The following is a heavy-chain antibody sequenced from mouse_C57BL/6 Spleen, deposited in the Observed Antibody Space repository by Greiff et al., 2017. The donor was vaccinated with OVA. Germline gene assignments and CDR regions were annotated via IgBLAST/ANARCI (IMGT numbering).Heavy chain of an antibody. CDR3: ARRGDYGSEWFAY. J-gene: IGHJ3*01. CDR1: GYTFTTYP. V-gene: IGHV1-47*01. D-gene: IGHD1-1*01. CDR2: FHPYNDDT. Sequence: VQLQESGAELVKPGASVKMSCKASGYTFTTYPIEWMKQNHGKSLEWIGNFHPYNDDTKYNEKFKGKATLTVEKSSSTVYLELSRLTSDDSAVYYCARRGDYGSEWFAYWGQGTLVTVSA.